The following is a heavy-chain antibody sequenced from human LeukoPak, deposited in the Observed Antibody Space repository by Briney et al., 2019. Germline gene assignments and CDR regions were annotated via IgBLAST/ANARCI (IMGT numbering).Heavy chain of an antibody. CDR1: RGSISSYY. V-gene: IGHV4-59*08. CDR3: ARHGDSGTYYSPFDS. CDR2: VYYNGNT. J-gene: IGHJ4*02. Sequence: SETLSLTFSVSRGSISSYYWSWIRQPPGKGLEWIGDVYYNGNTNYNPSLKSRVTISVDTSKNQFSLKLSSVTAADTAVYHCARHGDSGTYYSPFDSWGQGTLVTVSS. D-gene: IGHD1-26*01.